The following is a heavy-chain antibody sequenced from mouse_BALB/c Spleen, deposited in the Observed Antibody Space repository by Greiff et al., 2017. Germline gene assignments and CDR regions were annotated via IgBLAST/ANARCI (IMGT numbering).Heavy chain of an antibody. Sequence: VQLQQPGAELVMPGASVKMSCKASGYTFTDYWMHWVKQRPGQGLEWIGAIDTSDSYTSYNQKFKGKATLTVDESSSTAYMQLSSLTSEDSAVYYCARRTVAATGYFDYWGQGTTLTVSS. J-gene: IGHJ2*01. D-gene: IGHD1-1*01. CDR3: ARRTVAATGYFDY. V-gene: IGHV1-69*01. CDR2: IDTSDSYT. CDR1: GYTFTDYW.